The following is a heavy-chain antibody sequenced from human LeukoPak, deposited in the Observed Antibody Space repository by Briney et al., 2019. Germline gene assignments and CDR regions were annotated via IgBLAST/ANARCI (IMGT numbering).Heavy chain of an antibody. J-gene: IGHJ6*02. CDR1: GFTFSSYW. V-gene: IGHV3-74*01. CDR2: INSDGSST. D-gene: IGHD2-2*01. CDR3: ARDLLDSSSTSCQYYYYGMDV. Sequence: GGSLRLSCAASGFTFSSYWMHWVRQAPGKGLVWVSRINSDGSSTSYADSVKGRFTISRDNAKNTLYLQMNSLRAEDTAVYYCARDLLDSSSTSCQYYYYGMDVWGQGTTVTVSS.